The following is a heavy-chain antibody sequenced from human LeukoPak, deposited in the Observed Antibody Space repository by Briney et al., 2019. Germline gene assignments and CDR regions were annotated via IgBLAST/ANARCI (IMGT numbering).Heavy chain of an antibody. Sequence: PGGSLRLSCAASGFTFSVAAMTWVRQAPGKGLEWVSLIGASGESTYYADFVNGRFTISRDNSKNTLSLQMTSLRVEDTAMYFCAKDIQLSTWGLGTMVTVSS. V-gene: IGHV3-23*01. CDR3: AKDIQLST. CDR1: GFTFSVAA. CDR2: IGASGEST. J-gene: IGHJ3*01. D-gene: IGHD5-24*01.